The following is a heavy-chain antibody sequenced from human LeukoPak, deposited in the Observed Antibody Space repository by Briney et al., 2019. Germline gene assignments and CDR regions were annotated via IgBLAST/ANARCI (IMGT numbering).Heavy chain of an antibody. D-gene: IGHD2-2*01. Sequence: GGSLRLSCVASGFTFSSYNMNWVRQAPGKGLEWVSFVSRVGSTIFYSDSVKGRCTISRDNAKNSLFLEMNSLRAEDTAVYYCARALGYRSSTSCYRRNQDAFDIWGQGTMVTVSS. J-gene: IGHJ3*02. CDR3: ARALGYRSSTSCYRRNQDAFDI. CDR1: GFTFSSYN. V-gene: IGHV3-48*01. CDR2: VSRVGSTI.